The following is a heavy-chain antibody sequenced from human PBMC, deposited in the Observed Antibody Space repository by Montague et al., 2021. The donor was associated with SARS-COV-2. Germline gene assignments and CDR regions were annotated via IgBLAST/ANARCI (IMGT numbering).Heavy chain of an antibody. J-gene: IGHJ2*01. V-gene: IGHV4-34*01. CDR1: GGSLNDYY. Sequence: SETLSLTCGVDGGSLNDYYWTWIRQSPGRGLEWIGEINHRGNTNYNPSLKSRVDMSVDTSKNHISLKLTSVTAADTAVYYCARVDYGWGRGGLCYFDVWGRGTLVTVSS. CDR2: INHRGNT. CDR3: ARVDYGWGRGGLCYFDV. D-gene: IGHD3-16*01.